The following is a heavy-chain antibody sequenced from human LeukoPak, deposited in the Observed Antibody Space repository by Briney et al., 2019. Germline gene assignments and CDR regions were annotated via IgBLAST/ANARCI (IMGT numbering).Heavy chain of an antibody. CDR3: LRDVHNYNDDY. CDR1: GYTFTGYN. Sequence: ASVKVSCKASGYTFTGYNIHWVRQAPGQGLEWMGWINPRNGDTKYPPKFQGRVTMTRDTSISTAYMELSRLSFDDTAIYHCLRDVHNYNDDYWGQGSLVTVSS. CDR2: INPRNGDT. D-gene: IGHD1-1*01. J-gene: IGHJ4*02. V-gene: IGHV1-2*02.